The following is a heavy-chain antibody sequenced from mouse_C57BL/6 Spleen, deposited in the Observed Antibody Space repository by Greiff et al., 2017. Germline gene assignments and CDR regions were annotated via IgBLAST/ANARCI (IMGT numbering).Heavy chain of an antibody. V-gene: IGHV3-6*01. CDR2: ISYDGSN. CDR1: GYSITSGYY. J-gene: IGHJ1*03. Sequence: EVQLQESGPGLVKPSQSLSLTCSVTGYSITSGYYWNWIRQFPGNKLEWMGYISYDGSNNYNPSLKNRISITRDTSKNQFFLKLNSVTTEDTATYYCAREYYYGSSRHWYFDVWGTGTTVTVSS. CDR3: AREYYYGSSRHWYFDV. D-gene: IGHD1-1*01.